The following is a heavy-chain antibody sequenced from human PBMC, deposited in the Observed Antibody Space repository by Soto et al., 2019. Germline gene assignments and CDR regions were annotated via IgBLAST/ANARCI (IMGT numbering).Heavy chain of an antibody. D-gene: IGHD6-13*01. CDR1: GYTFPSYI. CDR3: ARVAAAGIVGWFDP. CDR2: INPGNGNT. V-gene: IGHV1-3*01. J-gene: IGHJ5*02. Sequence: QVQVVQSGAEVRKPGASVKVSCKGSGYTFPSYIIHWVRQAPGQGLEWMGWINPGNGNTKYSQKFQGRVTITRDTSASTAYMELSSLRSEDTAVYYCARVAAAGIVGWFDPWGQGTLVTVSS.